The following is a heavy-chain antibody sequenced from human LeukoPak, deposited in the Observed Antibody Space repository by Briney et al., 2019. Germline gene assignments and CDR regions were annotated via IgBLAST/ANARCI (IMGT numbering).Heavy chain of an antibody. Sequence: PGGSLRLSCAASGFTFSSYSMNWVRQAPGKGLEWVSSISSSSSYIYYADSVKGRFTISRDNAKNSLYLQMNSLRDEDTAVYYCASPGIAAAGFDYWGQGTLVTVSS. CDR1: GFTFSSYS. D-gene: IGHD6-13*01. J-gene: IGHJ4*02. CDR2: ISSSSSYI. V-gene: IGHV3-21*01. CDR3: ASPGIAAAGFDY.